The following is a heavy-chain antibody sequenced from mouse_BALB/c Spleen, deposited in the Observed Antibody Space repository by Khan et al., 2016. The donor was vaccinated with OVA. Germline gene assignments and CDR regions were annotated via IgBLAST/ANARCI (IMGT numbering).Heavy chain of an antibody. D-gene: IGHD2-1*01. CDR1: GYTFTNYW. J-gene: IGHJ4*01. V-gene: IGHV1-63*02. Sequence: QMQLEESGAEVVRPGTSVKISCKTSGYTFTNYWLVWLKQRPGHGPEWIGDIFPGGTYTNYNENLKDKATLTADTFSSTAYMQLSSLTSEDSAVYFCARYPRGNYDAMDYWGQGTSVTVSS. CDR2: IFPGGTYT. CDR3: ARYPRGNYDAMDY.